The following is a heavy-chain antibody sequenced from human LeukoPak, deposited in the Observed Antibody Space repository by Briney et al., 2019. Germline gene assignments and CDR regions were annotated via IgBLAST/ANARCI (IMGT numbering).Heavy chain of an antibody. CDR1: GYTLTELS. CDR3: ASKAYYYGSGSYRAFDI. CDR2: FDPEDGET. D-gene: IGHD3-10*01. V-gene: IGHV1-24*01. Sequence: ASVKVSCKVSGYTLTELSMHWVRQAPGKGLEWMGGFDPEDGETIYAQKLQGRGTMTDDTSTDTAYMELSSLRSEDTAVYYCASKAYYYGSGSYRAFDIWGQGTMVTVSS. J-gene: IGHJ3*02.